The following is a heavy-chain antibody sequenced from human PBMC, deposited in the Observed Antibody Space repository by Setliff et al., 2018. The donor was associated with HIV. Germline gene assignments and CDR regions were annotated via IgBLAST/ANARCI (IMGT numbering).Heavy chain of an antibody. V-gene: IGHV3-11*04. D-gene: IGHD5-18*01. J-gene: IGHJ4*02. CDR1: GFTFSDYY. CDR2: ISSSGSTI. Sequence: PGGSLRLSCAASGFTFSDYYMSWIRQSPGKGLECVSYISSSGSTISYADSVKGRFTISRDNAKNTLYLQMNSLRAEDTAVYYCAKGSLPSGYSYGFFDYWGQGTLVTVSS. CDR3: AKGSLPSGYSYGFFDY.